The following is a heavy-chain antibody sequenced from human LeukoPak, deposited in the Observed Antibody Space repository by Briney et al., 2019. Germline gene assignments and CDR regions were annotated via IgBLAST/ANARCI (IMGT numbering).Heavy chain of an antibody. J-gene: IGHJ5*02. Sequence: PGGSLRLSCAASGFTFSSYAMSWVRQAPGKGLEWVSAIGGSGGSTYYADSVKGRFTISRDNSKNTLYLQMNSLRAEDTAVYYCAKDLKVNYYGSGSPMNNWFDPWGQGTLVTVSS. V-gene: IGHV3-23*01. CDR3: AKDLKVNYYGSGSPMNNWFDP. CDR1: GFTFSSYA. CDR2: IGGSGGST. D-gene: IGHD3-10*01.